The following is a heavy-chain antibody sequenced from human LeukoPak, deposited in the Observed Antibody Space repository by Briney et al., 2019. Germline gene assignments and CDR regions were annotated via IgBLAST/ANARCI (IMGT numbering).Heavy chain of an antibody. CDR3: ARLVGSSWYREVLRGRDY. V-gene: IGHV4-59*04. CDR1: RFTFSTYW. Sequence: PGGSLRLSCAASRFTFSTYWMHWVRQPPGKGLEWIGYIYYSGSTYYNPSLKSRVTMSVDTSKNQFSLKLTSVTAADTAVYYCARLVGSSWYREVLRGRDYWGQGTLVTVSS. CDR2: IYYSGST. D-gene: IGHD6-13*01. J-gene: IGHJ4*02.